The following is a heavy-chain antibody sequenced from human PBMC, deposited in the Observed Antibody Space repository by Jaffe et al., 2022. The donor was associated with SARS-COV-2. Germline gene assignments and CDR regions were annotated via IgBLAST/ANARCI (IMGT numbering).Heavy chain of an antibody. CDR3: AKAVMVYDVARVYYGLDV. CDR1: GFSFSSYA. CDR2: ISGSGAST. D-gene: IGHD2-8*01. J-gene: IGHJ6*02. Sequence: EVQLLESGGGLVQPGGSLRLSCAASGFSFSSYAMSWVRQAPGKGLEWVSGISGSGASTFNADSLKGRFSISRDNSKKTLYLQMNSLRAEDTAVYYCAKAVMVYDVARVYYGLDVWGQGTTVTVSS. V-gene: IGHV3-23*01.